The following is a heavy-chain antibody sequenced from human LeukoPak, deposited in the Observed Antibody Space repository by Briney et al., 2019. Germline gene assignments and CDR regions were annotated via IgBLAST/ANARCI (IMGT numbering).Heavy chain of an antibody. CDR1: GYTFVGYY. V-gene: IGHV1-2*02. CDR2: INPNSGGT. D-gene: IGHD1-26*01. Sequence: GASVKVSCKAFGYTFVGYYMHWVRQAPGQGLEWMGWINPNSGGTNYAQKFQGRVTMTRDTSISTAYMELSRLRSDDAAVYYCARDSIRGGTPEWGQGTMVTVSS. CDR3: ARDSIRGGTPE. J-gene: IGHJ3*01.